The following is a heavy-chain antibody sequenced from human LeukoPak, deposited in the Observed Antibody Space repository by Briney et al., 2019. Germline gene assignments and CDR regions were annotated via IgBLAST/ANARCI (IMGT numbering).Heavy chain of an antibody. J-gene: IGHJ5*02. CDR2: ISGSGGST. Sequence: GGSLRLSCAASGFTFSSYAMSWVRQAPGEGLEWVSAISGSGGSTYYADSVKGRFTISRDNSKNTLYLQMNSLRAEDTAVYYCAKDQDSSGYYPNWFDPWGQGTLVTVSS. CDR3: AKDQDSSGYYPNWFDP. D-gene: IGHD3-22*01. CDR1: GFTFSSYA. V-gene: IGHV3-23*01.